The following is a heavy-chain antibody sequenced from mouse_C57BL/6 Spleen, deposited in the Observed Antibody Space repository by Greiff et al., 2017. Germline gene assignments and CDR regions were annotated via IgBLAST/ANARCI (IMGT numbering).Heavy chain of an antibody. CDR1: GFTFSSYA. CDR3: ARDQGSAWEYFDY. V-gene: IGHV5-4*01. Sequence: EVKLVESGGGLVKPGGSLKLSCAASGFTFSSYAMSWVRQTPEKRLEWVATISDGGSYTYYPDNVKGRFTISRDNAKNNLYLQLSHLKSEDTAMYYCARDQGSAWEYFDYWGQGTTLTVSS. CDR2: ISDGGSYT. J-gene: IGHJ2*01. D-gene: IGHD4-1*01.